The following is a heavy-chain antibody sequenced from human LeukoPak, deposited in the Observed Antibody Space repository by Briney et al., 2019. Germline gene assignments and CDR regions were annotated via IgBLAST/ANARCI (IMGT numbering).Heavy chain of an antibody. D-gene: IGHD2-2*01. V-gene: IGHV1-69*05. CDR3: ARQLVPGYYYYYMDV. CDR1: GGTFSSNA. Sequence: GSSVKVSCKASGGTFSSNAISWVRQAPGQGLEWMGGIIPIFGTANYAQKFQGRVTITTDESTSTAYMELSSLRSEDTAVYFCARQLVPGYYYYYMDVWGKGTTVTVSS. J-gene: IGHJ6*03. CDR2: IIPIFGTA.